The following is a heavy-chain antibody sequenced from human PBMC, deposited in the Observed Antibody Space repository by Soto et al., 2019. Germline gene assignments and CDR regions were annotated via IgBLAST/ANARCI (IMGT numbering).Heavy chain of an antibody. CDR1: GFTFSSYA. D-gene: IGHD1-7*01. CDR3: AILGGNSYNWTYVNYGMDV. J-gene: IGHJ6*02. CDR2: ISGSGGST. Sequence: GGSLRLSCAASGFTFSSYAMSWVRQAPGKGLEWVSAISGSGGSTYYADSVKGRFTISRDNSKNTLYLQMNSLRAEDAAVYYCAILGGNSYNWTYVNYGMDVWGQGTTVTVSS. V-gene: IGHV3-23*01.